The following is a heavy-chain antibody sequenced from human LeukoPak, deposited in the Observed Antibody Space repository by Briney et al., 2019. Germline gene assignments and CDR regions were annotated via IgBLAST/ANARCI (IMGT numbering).Heavy chain of an antibody. V-gene: IGHV4-4*09. CDR3: ATSNDAKIAPFDH. D-gene: IGHD2-21*01. CDR1: GVSMSAYQ. Sequence: SESLSLTCTVSGVSMSAYQWSWVRQSPEKGLEWIGCINTKGETSYNPSLKSRVTTSVDTSKSQFSLRLTSVTAADTAVYYCATSNDAKIAPFDHWGQGAPVTVSS. CDR2: INTKGET. J-gene: IGHJ4*02.